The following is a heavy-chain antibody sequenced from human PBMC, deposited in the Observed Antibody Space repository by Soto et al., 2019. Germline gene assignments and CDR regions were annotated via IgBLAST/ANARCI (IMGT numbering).Heavy chain of an antibody. D-gene: IGHD2-2*01. V-gene: IGHV3-64D*06. CDR3: VNGIVVVPAADDAFDI. CDR1: GFTFSSYA. CDR2: ISSNGGST. Sequence: PGGSLRLSCSASGFTFSSYAVHWVRQAPGKGLEYVSAISSNGGSTYYADSVKGRFTISRDNSKNTLYLQMSSLRAEDTAVYYCVNGIVVVPAADDAFDIWGQGTMVTVSS. J-gene: IGHJ3*02.